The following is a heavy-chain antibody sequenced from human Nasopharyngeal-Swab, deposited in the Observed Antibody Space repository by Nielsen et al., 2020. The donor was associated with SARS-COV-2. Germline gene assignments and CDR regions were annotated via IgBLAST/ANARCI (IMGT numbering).Heavy chain of an antibody. D-gene: IGHD6-13*01. CDR3: AKSVSAAGPDYSSSLDV. CDR2: ISGSGGST. Sequence: GASLEIAWAASGFTFCRYAMSWVRQAPGEGLEWVSAISGSGGSTYYADPVKGRFTISRDNSKNTLYLQMNSLRAEDTAVYYCAKSVSAAGPDYSSSLDVWGQGTTVTVSS. V-gene: IGHV3-23*01. J-gene: IGHJ6*02. CDR1: GFTFCRYA.